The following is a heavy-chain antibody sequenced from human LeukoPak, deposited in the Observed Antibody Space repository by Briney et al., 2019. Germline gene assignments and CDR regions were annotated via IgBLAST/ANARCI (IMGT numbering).Heavy chain of an antibody. V-gene: IGHV3-53*01. D-gene: IGHD2-2*01. CDR2: IYSGGST. J-gene: IGHJ3*02. CDR3: ARGERSSTHAFDI. Sequence: GGSLRLSCAASGFIFSSYSMNWVRQAPGKGLEWVSVIYSGGSTYYADSVKGRFTISRDNSKNTLYLQMNSLRAEDTAVYYCARGERSSTHAFDIWGQGTMVTVSS. CDR1: GFIFSSYS.